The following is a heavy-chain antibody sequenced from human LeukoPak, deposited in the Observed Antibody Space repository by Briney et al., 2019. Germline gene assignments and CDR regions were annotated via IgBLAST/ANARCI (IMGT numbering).Heavy chain of an antibody. CDR1: GFTFSSYG. Sequence: GGSLRLSCAASGFTFSSYGMHWVRQAPGKGLEWVAFIRYDGSNKYYADSVKGRFAISRDNSKNTLYLQMNSMRAEDTAVYYCAKDYYDFWSGYYPDYWGQGTLVTASS. D-gene: IGHD3-3*01. J-gene: IGHJ4*02. CDR2: IRYDGSNK. V-gene: IGHV3-30*02. CDR3: AKDYYDFWSGYYPDY.